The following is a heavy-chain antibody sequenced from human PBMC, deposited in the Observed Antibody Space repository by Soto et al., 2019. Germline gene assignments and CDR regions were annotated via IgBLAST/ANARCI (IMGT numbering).Heavy chain of an antibody. CDR1: GGTFSSYA. CDR2: IIPIFGTA. J-gene: IGHJ4*02. Sequence: QVQLVQSGAEGKKPGASVKVSCKASGGTFSSYAISWVRQAPGQGLEWMGGIIPIFGTANYAQKFQGRVTITADESTSTAYMELSSLRSEDTAVYYCAREVGLARGGGPNYYFDYWGQGTLVTVSS. D-gene: IGHD2-15*01. CDR3: AREVGLARGGGPNYYFDY. V-gene: IGHV1-69*01.